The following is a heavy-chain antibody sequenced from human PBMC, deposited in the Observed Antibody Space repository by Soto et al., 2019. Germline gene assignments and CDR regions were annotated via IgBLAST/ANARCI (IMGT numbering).Heavy chain of an antibody. CDR2: IYYSGST. CDR3: ARDNESSSSWYGYFDY. Sequence: SETLSLTCTVSGGSINSYYWSWIRQPPGKGLEWIGYIYYSGSTNYNPSLKSRVTISVDTSKNQFSLKLSSVTAADTAVYYCARDNESSSSWYGYFDYWGQGTLVTVSS. CDR1: GGSINSYY. V-gene: IGHV4-59*01. D-gene: IGHD6-13*01. J-gene: IGHJ4*02.